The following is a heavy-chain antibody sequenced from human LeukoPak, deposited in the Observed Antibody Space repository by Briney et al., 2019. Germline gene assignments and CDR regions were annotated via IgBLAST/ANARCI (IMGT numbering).Heavy chain of an antibody. CDR1: GFTFSSYA. CDR3: AGPPGRLGGSFDY. D-gene: IGHD3-16*01. V-gene: IGHV3-30-3*01. J-gene: IGHJ4*02. CDR2: ISYDGSNK. Sequence: PGRSLRLSCAASGFTFSSYAMHWVRQAPGKGLEWVAVISYDGSNKYYADSVKGRFTISRDNSKNTLYLQMNSLRAEDTAVYYCAGPPGRLGGSFDYWAREPWSPSPQ.